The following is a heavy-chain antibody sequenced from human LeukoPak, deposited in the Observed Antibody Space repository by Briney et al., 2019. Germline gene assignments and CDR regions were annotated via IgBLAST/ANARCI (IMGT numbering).Heavy chain of an antibody. CDR2: ISGSGGST. J-gene: IGHJ3*02. Sequence: GGSRRLSGAASGFTLRSFAMNWVRQAPGKGLEWVSAISGSGGSTYYANSVKGRFTISRDNSKNTLYLQMNSLRAEDTAVYYCAKESTDDAFDIWGQGTMVTVSS. CDR1: GFTLRSFA. CDR3: AKESTDDAFDI. V-gene: IGHV3-23*01.